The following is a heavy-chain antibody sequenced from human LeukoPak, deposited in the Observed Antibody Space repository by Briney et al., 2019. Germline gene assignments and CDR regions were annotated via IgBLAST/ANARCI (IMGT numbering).Heavy chain of an antibody. Sequence: GGSLRLSCAASGFTFSSYSMNWVRQAPGKGLEWVSSISGSSSYINYADSVKGRFTISRDIAKNTLYLQMNSLRAEDTGVYYCAKDHYWSIDYWGRGTLVTVSS. J-gene: IGHJ4*02. CDR2: ISGSSSYI. D-gene: IGHD3-3*01. V-gene: IGHV3-21*01. CDR1: GFTFSSYS. CDR3: AKDHYWSIDY.